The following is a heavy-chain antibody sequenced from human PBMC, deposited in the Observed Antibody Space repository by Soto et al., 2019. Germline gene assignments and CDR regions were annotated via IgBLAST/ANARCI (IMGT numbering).Heavy chain of an antibody. CDR3: ARVNWGYCSGDSCTLGSEYSQY. CDR2: ISRTGGGT. Sequence: GGSLRLSCAASRFTFSHYAMTWVRQAPGKGLQWVSGISRTGGGTYYADSVKGRFTISRDNSKDILFLQMDSLRAEDTAIYYCARVNWGYCSGDSCTLGSEYSQYWGQGTLGTV. V-gene: IGHV3-23*01. D-gene: IGHD2-15*01. CDR1: RFTFSHYA. J-gene: IGHJ1*01.